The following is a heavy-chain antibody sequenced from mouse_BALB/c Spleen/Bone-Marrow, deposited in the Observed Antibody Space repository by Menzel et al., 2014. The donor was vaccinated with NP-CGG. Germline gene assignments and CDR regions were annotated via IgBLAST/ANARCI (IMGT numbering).Heavy chain of an antibody. CDR1: GFTFSNYW. CDR3: TTGFAY. CDR2: IRLKSNNYAT. Sequence: EVQLVESGGGLVQPGGSMKLSCVASGFTFSNYWMNWVRQSPEKGLEWVAEIRLKSNNYATHYAESVKGRFTISRDDSKSSVYLHMNNLRAEDTGIYYCTTGFAYWGQGTLVTVSA. V-gene: IGHV6-6*02. J-gene: IGHJ3*01.